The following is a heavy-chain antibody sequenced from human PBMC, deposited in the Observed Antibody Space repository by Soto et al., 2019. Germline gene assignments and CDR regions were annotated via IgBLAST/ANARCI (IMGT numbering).Heavy chain of an antibody. D-gene: IGHD4-17*01. Sequence: EVQLLESGGGLVQPGGSLRLSCAASGFTFRSYAMSWVRQAPGKGLEWVSAISGSGGSTYYADSVKGRFTISRDNSKNTLYLQMNSLRAEDTAVYYCAKDPDYGPEAFDIWGQGTMVTVSS. CDR1: GFTFRSYA. CDR3: AKDPDYGPEAFDI. J-gene: IGHJ3*02. V-gene: IGHV3-23*01. CDR2: ISGSGGST.